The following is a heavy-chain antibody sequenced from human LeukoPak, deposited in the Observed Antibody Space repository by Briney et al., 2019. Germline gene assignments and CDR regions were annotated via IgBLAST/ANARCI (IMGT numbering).Heavy chain of an antibody. CDR1: GGSISSYY. CDR2: IYYSGST. CDR3: ARDRVDYYDSSGYYYGWFDP. Sequence: PSETLSLTCTVSGGSISSYYWSWIRQPPGKGLEWIGYIYYSGSTNSNPSPKSRVTISVDTSKNQFSLKLSSVTAADTAVYYCARDRVDYYDSSGYYYGWFDPWGQGTLVTVSS. J-gene: IGHJ5*02. V-gene: IGHV4-59*01. D-gene: IGHD3-22*01.